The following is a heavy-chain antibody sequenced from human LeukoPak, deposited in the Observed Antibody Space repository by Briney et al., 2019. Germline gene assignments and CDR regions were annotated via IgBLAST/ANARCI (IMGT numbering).Heavy chain of an antibody. CDR1: GYTFNGYY. Sequence: ASVKVSCKASGYTFNGYYMHWVRQASGQGLEWMGWINPSSGDTNYAQKFQGRVTMTRDTSISTAYMELTSLRSDDTAVYYCARYDILTHDWFDPWGQGTLVTVSS. J-gene: IGHJ5*02. CDR3: ARYDILTHDWFDP. V-gene: IGHV1-2*02. D-gene: IGHD3-9*01. CDR2: INPSSGDT.